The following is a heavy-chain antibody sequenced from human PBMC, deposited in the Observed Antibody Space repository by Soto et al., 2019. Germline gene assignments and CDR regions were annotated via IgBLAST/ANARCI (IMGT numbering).Heavy chain of an antibody. D-gene: IGHD6-6*01. CDR1: GGSISSYY. Sequence: PSETLSLTCTVSGGSISSYYWSWIRQPPGQGLEWIGYIYYSGSTNYNPSLKSRVTISVGTAKNQVSLKLSSVTAADTAVYYCARERYSSSSCYFDYWGQGTLVTVSS. V-gene: IGHV4-59*01. J-gene: IGHJ4*02. CDR2: IYYSGST. CDR3: ARERYSSSSCYFDY.